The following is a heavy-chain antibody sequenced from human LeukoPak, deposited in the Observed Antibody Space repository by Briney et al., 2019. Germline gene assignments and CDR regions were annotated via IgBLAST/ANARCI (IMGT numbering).Heavy chain of an antibody. CDR3: ARVYNIADHFDY. CDR2: INPNSGGT. J-gene: IGHJ4*02. D-gene: IGHD6-13*01. V-gene: IGHV1-2*02. Sequence: ASVKVSCKVSGYTFTGYYMHWVRQAPGQGREWMGWINPNSGGTNYAQKFQGRFTMTRDTSISTAYMELSRLRSDDTAVYYCARVYNIADHFDYWGQGTLVTVSS. CDR1: GYTFTGYY.